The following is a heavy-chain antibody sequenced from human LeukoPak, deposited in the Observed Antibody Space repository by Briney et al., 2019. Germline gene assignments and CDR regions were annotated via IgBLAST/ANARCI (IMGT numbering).Heavy chain of an antibody. CDR2: ISYDGSNK. V-gene: IGHV3-30-3*01. CDR3: ARESSSVAFDI. D-gene: IGHD3-22*01. CDR1: RITSRPYA. Sequence: GGSLTLSCPPYRITSRPYAMHWARQAPGTGLEWVAVISYDGSNKYYADSVKGRFTISRDNSKNTLYLQMNSLRAEDTAVYYCARESSSVAFDIWGQGTMVTVSS. J-gene: IGHJ3*02.